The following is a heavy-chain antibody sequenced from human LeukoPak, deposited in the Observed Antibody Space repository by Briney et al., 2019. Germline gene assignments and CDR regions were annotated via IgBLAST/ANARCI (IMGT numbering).Heavy chain of an antibody. J-gene: IGHJ4*02. V-gene: IGHV4-39*07. Sequence: PSETLSLTCTVSSGSIGTSNYYWGWVRQPPGKALEWIGNIFYSGSTYYSPSLKSRVTISLDTSRNQFSLKLTSVTAADTAVYYCARGFWSRYFDYWGQGTLVIVSS. D-gene: IGHD2-8*02. CDR1: SGSIGTSNYY. CDR2: IFYSGST. CDR3: ARGFWSRYFDY.